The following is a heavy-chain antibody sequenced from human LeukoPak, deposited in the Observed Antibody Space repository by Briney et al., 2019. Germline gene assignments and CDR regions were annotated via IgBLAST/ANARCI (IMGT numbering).Heavy chain of an antibody. CDR2: IRYDGSNK. D-gene: IGHD6-13*01. CDR3: AKEDSSSSWYGYYGMDV. V-gene: IGHV3-30*02. J-gene: IGHJ6*02. CDR1: GFTFSSYG. Sequence: GGSLRLSCAASGFTFSSYGMPWVRQAPGKGLEWVAFIRYDGSNKYYADSVKGRFTISRDNSKNTLYLQMNSLRAEDTAVYYCAKEDSSSSWYGYYGMDVWGQGTTVTVSS.